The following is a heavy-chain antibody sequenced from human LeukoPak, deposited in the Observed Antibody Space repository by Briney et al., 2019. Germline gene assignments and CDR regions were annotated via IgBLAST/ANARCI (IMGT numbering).Heavy chain of an antibody. D-gene: IGHD3-3*01. J-gene: IGHJ4*02. Sequence: ASVKVSCKASGGTFSSYAISWVRQAPGQGLEWMGRIIPILGIANYAQKFQGRVTITADKSTSTAYMELSSLRSEDTAVYYCASDYDFSSASSGFDYWGQGTLVTVSS. CDR3: ASDYDFSSASSGFDY. CDR2: IIPILGIA. V-gene: IGHV1-69*04. CDR1: GGTFSSYA.